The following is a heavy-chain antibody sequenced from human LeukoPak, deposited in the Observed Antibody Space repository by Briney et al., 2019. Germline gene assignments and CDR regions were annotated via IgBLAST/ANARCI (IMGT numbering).Heavy chain of an antibody. CDR3: TSRWLQLDY. D-gene: IGHD5-24*01. V-gene: IGHV3-49*04. CDR1: GFTFGDYA. Sequence: GGSLRLSCTASGFTFGDYAMSWVRQTPGKGLEWVGFIRSKAYGGTTEYAASVKGRFTISRDDSKSIAYLQMNSLKTEDTAVYYCTSRWLQLDYWGQGTLVTVSS. J-gene: IGHJ4*02. CDR2: IRSKAYGGTT.